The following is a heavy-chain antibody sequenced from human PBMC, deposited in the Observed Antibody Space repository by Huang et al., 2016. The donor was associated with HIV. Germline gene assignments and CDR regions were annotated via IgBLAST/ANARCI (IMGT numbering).Heavy chain of an antibody. Sequence: QVQLVQSGAEVKNPGASVRVSCKAFGYTFTDCNIHWVRQAHGQGLGGRGWINPKRGGTIYAQILKCRITMTRDTTISTGHMDLRRIQSDDTAVYFCARDWSFGSSTSPADWGQGTLVTVSS. CDR2: INPKRGGT. D-gene: IGHD6-6*01. CDR1: GYTFTDCN. J-gene: IGHJ4*02. CDR3: ARDWSFGSSTSPAD. V-gene: IGHV1-2*02.